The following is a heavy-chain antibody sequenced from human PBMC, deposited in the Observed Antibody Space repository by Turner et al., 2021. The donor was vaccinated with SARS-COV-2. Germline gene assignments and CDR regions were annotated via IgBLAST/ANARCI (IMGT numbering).Heavy chain of an antibody. Sequence: QVQLVESGGGVVQPGRSLRLSYAASGFTFSSYGMHWVRQAPGKGLEWVAVIWYDGSKKYHADSVKGRFTISRDNSKNTLHLQMNSLRAEDTAVYYCAREGTALVTGGFDYWGQGTLVTVSS. D-gene: IGHD5-18*01. V-gene: IGHV3-33*01. J-gene: IGHJ4*02. CDR2: IWYDGSKK. CDR1: GFTFSSYG. CDR3: AREGTALVTGGFDY.